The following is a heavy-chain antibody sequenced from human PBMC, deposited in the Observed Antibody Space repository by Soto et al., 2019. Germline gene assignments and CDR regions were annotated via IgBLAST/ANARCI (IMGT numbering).Heavy chain of an antibody. CDR1: GGSISSSIYY. CDR3: ARGMTTVTTLDY. Sequence: SETLSLTCTVSGGSISSSIYYWGWIRQPPGKGLERIGSIYYSGNTYYNPSLKNRVTISVDTSKNQFSLKLSSVTAAETAVYYCARGMTTVTTLDYWGQGTLVTVSS. D-gene: IGHD4-17*01. CDR2: IYYSGNT. J-gene: IGHJ4*02. V-gene: IGHV4-39*07.